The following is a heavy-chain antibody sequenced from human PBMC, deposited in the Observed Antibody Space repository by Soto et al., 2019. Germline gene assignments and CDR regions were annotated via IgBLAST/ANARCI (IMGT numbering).Heavy chain of an antibody. V-gene: IGHV1-69*01. CDR1: ASTFLSYA. J-gene: IGHJ4*02. Sequence: ASVSVSRQASASTFLSYAIIGVRPAPGQGLEWMGGIIPIFGTANYAQKFQGRVTITADESTSTAYMELSSLRSEDTAVYYCALERSNNNIPGYWGQGTLVTGSA. D-gene: IGHD2-2*01. CDR2: IIPIFGTA. CDR3: ALERSNNNIPGY.